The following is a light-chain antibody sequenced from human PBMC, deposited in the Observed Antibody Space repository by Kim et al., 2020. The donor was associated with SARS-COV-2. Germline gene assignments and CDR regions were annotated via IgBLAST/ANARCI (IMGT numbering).Light chain of an antibody. CDR1: QNGRADY. Sequence: SLRERATRSCRARQNGRADYLSWYQQKPGQAPRLLIYGASSMATCIPDRFSGSGSGTDFTLTISRLEPEDFAVYYCQHYGSSPPFTFGQGTKLEI. CDR3: QHYGSSPPFT. V-gene: IGKV3-20*01. CDR2: GAS. J-gene: IGKJ2*01.